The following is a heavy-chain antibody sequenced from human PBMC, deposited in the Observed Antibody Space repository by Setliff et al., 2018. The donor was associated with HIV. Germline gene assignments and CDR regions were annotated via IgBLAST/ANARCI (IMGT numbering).Heavy chain of an antibody. Sequence: ASVKVSCKASGYTLTGYYMHWVRLAPGLGLEWMAWINPNTGGTQYAQKFQGRVTVTRDTPISTAYMEIKKLTSDDTAVYYCARDNRTGYSGGWPLDYWGQGTVVTVSS. CDR1: GYTLTGYY. V-gene: IGHV1-2*02. J-gene: IGHJ4*02. CDR3: ARDNRTGYSGGWPLDY. D-gene: IGHD5-12*01. CDR2: INPNTGGT.